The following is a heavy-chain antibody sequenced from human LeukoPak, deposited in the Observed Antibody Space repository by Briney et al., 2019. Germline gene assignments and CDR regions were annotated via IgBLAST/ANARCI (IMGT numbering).Heavy chain of an antibody. Sequence: PSETLSLTCTVSGVSFSSYFWSWIRQPPGKGLEWIGYIYTTGSTNCNPSLKGRVTISVDTSKNQLSLKLNSVTAADTAVYYCARNSDYYYFYMDVWGKGTTVTVSS. D-gene: IGHD4-23*01. CDR1: GVSFSSYF. CDR2: IYTTGST. CDR3: ARNSDYYYFYMDV. J-gene: IGHJ6*03. V-gene: IGHV4-4*09.